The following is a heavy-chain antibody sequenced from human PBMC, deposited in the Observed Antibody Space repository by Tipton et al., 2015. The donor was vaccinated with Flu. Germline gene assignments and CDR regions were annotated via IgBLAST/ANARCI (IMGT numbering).Heavy chain of an antibody. CDR2: INQDGSEK. D-gene: IGHD2-21*02. V-gene: IGHV3-7*01. CDR1: GFTFSSYW. Sequence: SLRLSCAASGFTFSSYWMSWVRQAPGRGLEWVANINQDGSEKNYVDSVKGRFSISRDNAKNSLYLQMNSLRAEDTAVYYCAKLVYCGGDCSNFDYWGQGTLVTVSS. CDR3: AKLVYCGGDCSNFDY. J-gene: IGHJ4*02.